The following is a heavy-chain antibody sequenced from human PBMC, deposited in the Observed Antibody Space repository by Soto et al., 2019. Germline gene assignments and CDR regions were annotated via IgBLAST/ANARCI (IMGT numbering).Heavy chain of an antibody. Sequence: EVQLLESGGGLVQPGGSLRISCAASGFTFSKYAMSWVRQAPGKGLEWVSAISASGGSTYFADSVRGGFTISRENSKNTLYMQMNRLRAEDTAVYYCAKEMYSSGAYYFYFGMDVWGQATTVTVSS. CDR1: GFTFSKYA. CDR3: AKEMYSSGAYYFYFGMDV. J-gene: IGHJ6*02. CDR2: ISASGGST. D-gene: IGHD6-25*01. V-gene: IGHV3-23*01.